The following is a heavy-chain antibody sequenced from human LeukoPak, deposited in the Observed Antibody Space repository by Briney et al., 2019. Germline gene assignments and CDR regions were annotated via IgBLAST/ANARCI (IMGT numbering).Heavy chain of an antibody. CDR1: GGSISSYY. Sequence: PSETLSLTCTVSGGSISSYYWSWIRQPPGKGLEWIGYIYYSGSTNYNPSLKSRVTISVDTSKNQFSLKLSSVTAADTAVCYCARQRWLQYYFDYWGQGTLVTVSS. CDR2: IYYSGST. D-gene: IGHD5-24*01. J-gene: IGHJ4*02. CDR3: ARQRWLQYYFDY. V-gene: IGHV4-59*08.